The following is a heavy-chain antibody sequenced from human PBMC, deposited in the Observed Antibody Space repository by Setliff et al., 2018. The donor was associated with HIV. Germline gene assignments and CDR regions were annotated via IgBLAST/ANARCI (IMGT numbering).Heavy chain of an antibody. Sequence: PSETLSLTCTVSGGSISSGGYYWNWIRQHPGKGLEWIGYIYYSGNTYYNPSLKSRITISLDTSKNQFSLKLSSVTAADTAVYYCARGIAAAGGYFYYWGPGTLVTVSS. D-gene: IGHD6-13*01. CDR2: IYYSGNT. J-gene: IGHJ4*02. CDR1: GGSISSGGYY. CDR3: ARGIAAAGGYFYY. V-gene: IGHV4-31*03.